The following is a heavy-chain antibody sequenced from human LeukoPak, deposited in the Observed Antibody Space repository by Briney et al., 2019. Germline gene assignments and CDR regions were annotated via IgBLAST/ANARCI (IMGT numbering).Heavy chain of an antibody. CDR1: GYSFPNYW. D-gene: IGHD4-11*01. J-gene: IGHJ3*02. Sequence: GESLKISCKGSGYSFPNYWIGWVRQMPGKGLEWVGIIYPGDSDTRYSPSFQDQVTMSADKSISTAYLQWSSLKASDTAIYYCARRRDFSDYTDAFDIWGQGTMVTVSS. CDR2: IYPGDSDT. CDR3: ARRRDFSDYTDAFDI. V-gene: IGHV5-51*01.